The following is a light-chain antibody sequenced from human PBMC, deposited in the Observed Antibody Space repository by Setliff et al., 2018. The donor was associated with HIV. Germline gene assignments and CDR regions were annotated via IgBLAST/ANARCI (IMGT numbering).Light chain of an antibody. Sequence: QSALTQPASVSGSLGQSIIISCTGTSSDVGSYNLVSWYQQYPGKAPKVIIYEVSNRPSGVSNRFSGSKSGNTASLTISGLQAEDEADYYCSLYTTSDTNVFGTGTKVTVL. J-gene: IGLJ1*01. CDR2: EVS. CDR3: SLYTTSDTNV. CDR1: SSDVGSYNL. V-gene: IGLV2-14*02.